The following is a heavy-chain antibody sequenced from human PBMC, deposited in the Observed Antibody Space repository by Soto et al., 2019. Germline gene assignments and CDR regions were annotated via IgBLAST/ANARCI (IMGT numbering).Heavy chain of an antibody. D-gene: IGHD1-26*01. V-gene: IGHV3-7*01. CDR3: ARVLYSGSYYYYSGMDV. Sequence: GGSLRLSCAASGFTFSSYWMSWVRQAPGKGLEWVANIKQDGSEKYYVDSVKGRFTISRDNAKNSLYLQMNSLRAEDTAVYYCARVLYSGSYYYYSGMDVWGQGTTVTVS. CDR1: GFTFSSYW. J-gene: IGHJ6*02. CDR2: IKQDGSEK.